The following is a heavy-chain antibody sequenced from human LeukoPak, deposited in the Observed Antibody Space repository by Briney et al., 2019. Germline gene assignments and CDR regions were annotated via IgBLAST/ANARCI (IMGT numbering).Heavy chain of an antibody. D-gene: IGHD2-21*02. CDR1: AYTFTGYY. Sequence: ASVKVSCKASAYTFTGYYMHWVRQAPGQGLEWMGWINPNSGGTNYAQKLQGRVTMTRDTSISTAYMELSRLRSDDTAVYYCARVRHIVVVTAIPFTAFDIWGQGTMVTVSS. CDR2: INPNSGGT. J-gene: IGHJ3*02. V-gene: IGHV1-2*02. CDR3: ARVRHIVVVTAIPFTAFDI.